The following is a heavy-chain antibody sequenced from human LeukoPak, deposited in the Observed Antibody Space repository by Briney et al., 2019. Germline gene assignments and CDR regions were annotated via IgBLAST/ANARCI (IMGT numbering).Heavy chain of an antibody. CDR3: ARGLVRGLDYYYGMDV. J-gene: IGHJ6*02. CDR2: INHSGST. D-gene: IGHD3-10*02. CDR1: GGSISSHY. Sequence: SETLSLTCTVSGGSISSHYWSWIRQPPGKGLEWIGEINHSGSTNYNPSLKSRVTISVDTSKNQFSLRLSSVTAADTAVYYCARGLVRGLDYYYGMDVWGQGTTVTVSS. V-gene: IGHV4-34*01.